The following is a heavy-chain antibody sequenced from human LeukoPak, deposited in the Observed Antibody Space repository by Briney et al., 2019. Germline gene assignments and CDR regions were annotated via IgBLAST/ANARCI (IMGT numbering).Heavy chain of an antibody. V-gene: IGHV1-8*01. CDR1: GYTFTSYD. Sequence: GASVKVSCKASGYTFTSYDINWVRQATGQGLEWMGWMNPNSGNTGYAQKFQGRVTMTRNTSISTAYMELSSLRSEDTAVYYCARGLWYYDFWGGYYPLDYWGQGTLVTVSS. CDR3: ARGLWYYDFWGGYYPLDY. CDR2: MNPNSGNT. D-gene: IGHD3-3*01. J-gene: IGHJ4*02.